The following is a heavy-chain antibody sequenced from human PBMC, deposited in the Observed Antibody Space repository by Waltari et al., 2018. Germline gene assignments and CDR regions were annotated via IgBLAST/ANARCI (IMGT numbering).Heavy chain of an antibody. J-gene: IGHJ4*02. CDR2: MSGSGGST. V-gene: IGHV3-23*01. CDR1: GFTFSSYA. D-gene: IGHD6-13*01. CDR3: AKDRVRAAAGGTDY. Sequence: EVQLLESGGGLVQPGGSLRLSCAASGFTFSSYAMSWVRQGPGKGLEWVSAMSGSGGSTYYADSVKGRFTISRDNSKNTLYLQMNSLRAEDTAVYYCAKDRVRAAAGGTDYWGQGTLVTVSS.